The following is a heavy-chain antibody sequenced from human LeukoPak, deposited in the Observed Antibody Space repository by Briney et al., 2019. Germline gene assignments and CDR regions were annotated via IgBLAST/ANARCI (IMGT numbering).Heavy chain of an antibody. V-gene: IGHV3-7*03. Sequence: PGGSLRLSCAASGFAFSSHWMTWVRQAPGKGLEWVASLNEDGSKRSYVGSVKGRFTISRDNAQKSLYLQMNSLTAEDTAVYYCARAVTSMDGYWGQGTLVTVSS. CDR1: GFAFSSHW. D-gene: IGHD5-18*01. CDR2: LNEDGSKR. J-gene: IGHJ4*02. CDR3: ARAVTSMDGY.